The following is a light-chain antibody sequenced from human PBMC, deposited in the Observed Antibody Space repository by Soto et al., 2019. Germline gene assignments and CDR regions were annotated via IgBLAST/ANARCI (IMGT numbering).Light chain of an antibody. Sequence: QSVLTQPASVSGSPGQSITISCTGTSSDVGGYNYVSWYQQHPGKAPKLMIYEVSNRPSGVSNRFSGSKSGNTASLTFSGLQAEEEADYYCSSYTSSSTVVFGGGTKVTVL. CDR1: SSDVGGYNY. CDR2: EVS. J-gene: IGLJ2*01. V-gene: IGLV2-14*01. CDR3: SSYTSSSTVV.